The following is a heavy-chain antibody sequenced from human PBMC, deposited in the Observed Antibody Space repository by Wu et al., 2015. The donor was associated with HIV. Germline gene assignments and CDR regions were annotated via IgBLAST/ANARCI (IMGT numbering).Heavy chain of an antibody. J-gene: IGHJ5*02. CDR3: ARVVRTLGYGSGSYPAFDP. D-gene: IGHD3-10*01. CDR2: INPNSGGT. V-gene: IGHV1-2*02. CDR1: GGTFSSYA. Sequence: QVQLVQSGAEVKKPGSSVRVSCKASGGTFSSYAINWVRQAPGQGLEWMGWINPNSGGTNYAQKFQGRVTMTRDTSISTAYMELSRLRSDDTAVYYCARVVRTLGYGSGSYPAFDPWGQGTLVTVSS.